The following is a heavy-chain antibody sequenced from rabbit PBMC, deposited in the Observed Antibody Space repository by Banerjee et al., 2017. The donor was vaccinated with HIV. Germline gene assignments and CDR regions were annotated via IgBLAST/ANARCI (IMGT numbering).Heavy chain of an antibody. J-gene: IGHJ4*01. Sequence: QELVESGGGLVQPGESLKLSCKASGLDFSSSYYICWVRQAPGKGLEWIACIYAGGSGSTYYASWAEGRFTISKTSSTTVTLQMTSLTAADTATYFCARDDYGYGYGGWTYAFNLWGPGTLVTVS. CDR1: GLDFSSSYY. V-gene: IGHV1S40*01. CDR3: ARDDYGYGYGGWTYAFNL. D-gene: IGHD6-1*01. CDR2: IYAGGSGST.